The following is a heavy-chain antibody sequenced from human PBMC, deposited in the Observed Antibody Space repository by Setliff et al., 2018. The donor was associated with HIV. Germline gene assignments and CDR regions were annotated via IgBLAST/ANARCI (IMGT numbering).Heavy chain of an antibody. CDR1: GYTFTSYA. V-gene: IGHV1-3*01. J-gene: IGHJ3*02. D-gene: IGHD2-21*02. CDR3: ARDREGPSGYGGNLADDAFDI. CDR2: INAGNGNT. Sequence: ASVKVSCKASGYTFTSYAMHWVRQAPGQRLEWMGWINAGNGNTKYSQKFQGRVTITRDTSASTAYMELSSLRSEDTAVYYCARDREGPSGYGGNLADDAFDIWGQGTMVTVSS.